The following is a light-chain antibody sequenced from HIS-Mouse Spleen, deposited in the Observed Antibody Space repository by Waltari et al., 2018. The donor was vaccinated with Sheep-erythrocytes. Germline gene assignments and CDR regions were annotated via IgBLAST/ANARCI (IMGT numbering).Light chain of an antibody. CDR1: SLRSYY. CDR2: GKN. J-gene: IGLJ2*01. Sequence: SSELPQDPAVSVALGQTVRITCQGDSLRSYYASWFQQKPGQAPGLVIYGKNNRPSGIPDRFSGSSSGNTASLTITGAQAEDEADFYCNSRDSSGNHLGVVFGGGTKLTVL. CDR3: NSRDSSGNHLGVV. V-gene: IGLV3-19*01.